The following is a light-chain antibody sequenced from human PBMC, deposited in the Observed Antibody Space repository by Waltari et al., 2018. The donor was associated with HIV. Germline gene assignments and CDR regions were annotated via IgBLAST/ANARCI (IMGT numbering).Light chain of an antibody. CDR3: CSYAGGSTLYV. CDR1: SSDVGSYNL. J-gene: IGLJ1*01. V-gene: IGLV2-23*01. Sequence: QSALTQPASVSGSPGQSITISCTGTSSDVGSYNLVSWYQLHPGKAPKLMIYEGSKRPSGVSNRLSGCKAGNTASLTISGLQAEDEADYYCCSYAGGSTLYVFGTGTKVTVL. CDR2: EGS.